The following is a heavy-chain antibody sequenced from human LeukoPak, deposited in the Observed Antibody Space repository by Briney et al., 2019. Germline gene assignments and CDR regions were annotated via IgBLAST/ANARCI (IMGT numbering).Heavy chain of an antibody. CDR1: GFTFSSYG. CDR3: ARGDGGLWFGELFGYYYGMDV. V-gene: IGHV3-33*01. Sequence: GGSLRLPCAASGFTFSSYGMHWVRQAPGKGLEWVAVIWYDGSNKYYADSARGRFTISRDNSKNTLYLQMNSLRAEDTAVYYCARGDGGLWFGELFGYYYGMDVWGKGTTVTVSS. J-gene: IGHJ6*04. CDR2: IWYDGSNK. D-gene: IGHD3-10*01.